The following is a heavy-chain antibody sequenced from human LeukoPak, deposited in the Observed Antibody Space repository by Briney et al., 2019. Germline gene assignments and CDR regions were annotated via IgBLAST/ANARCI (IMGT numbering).Heavy chain of an antibody. CDR3: VRDLGVDTSMIFFDF. CDR1: GYTFTYFG. D-gene: IGHD5-18*01. J-gene: IGHJ4*02. V-gene: IGHV1-18*01. Sequence: ASVKVSCKASGYTFTYFGVSWVRQAPGQGLEWMGWISAYNGNTNYVQKFQGRVTMTTDISTSTAYMELRSLRSDDTAVFYCVRDLGVDTSMIFFDFRGQGTRVTVSS. CDR2: ISAYNGNT.